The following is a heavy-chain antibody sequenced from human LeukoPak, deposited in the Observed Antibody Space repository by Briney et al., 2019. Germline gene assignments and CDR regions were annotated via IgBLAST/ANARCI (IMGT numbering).Heavy chain of an antibody. Sequence: GGSLRLSCAASGFTFSSYAMSWVRQAPGKGLEWVSSITGSGGSTFYPDSVKGRFTISRDNSKNTLSLQMNSLRAEDTAVYYCARRGYYYDSSGYYYFDYWGQGTLVTVSS. CDR1: GFTFSSYA. J-gene: IGHJ4*02. V-gene: IGHV3-23*01. D-gene: IGHD3-22*01. CDR3: ARRGYYYDSSGYYYFDY. CDR2: ITGSGGST.